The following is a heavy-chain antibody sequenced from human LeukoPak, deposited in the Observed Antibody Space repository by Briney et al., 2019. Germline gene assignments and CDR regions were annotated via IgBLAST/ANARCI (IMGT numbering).Heavy chain of an antibody. V-gene: IGHV4-39*07. D-gene: IGHD3-10*01. CDR3: ARGYGSGRRYYYMDV. CDR2: IYYSGRT. Sequence: SETLSLTCTVSGASISSNIYYWGWIRQPPGKGLEWIGSIYYSGRTYYNPSLKSRVTILVDTSKNQFSLKLSSVTAADTAVYYCARGYGSGRRYYYMDVWGKGTTVTVSS. CDR1: GASISSNIYY. J-gene: IGHJ6*03.